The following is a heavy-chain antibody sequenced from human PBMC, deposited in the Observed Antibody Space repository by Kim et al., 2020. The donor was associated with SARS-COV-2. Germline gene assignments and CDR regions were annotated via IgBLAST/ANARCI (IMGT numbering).Heavy chain of an antibody. CDR3: ARGHSLLGFDY. V-gene: IGHV1-3*01. J-gene: IGHJ4*02. D-gene: IGHD2-15*01. Sequence: KYSQKFQDRITLTRDTSASTAYMELSSLRSEDTAVYYCARGHSLLGFDYWGQGALVTVSS.